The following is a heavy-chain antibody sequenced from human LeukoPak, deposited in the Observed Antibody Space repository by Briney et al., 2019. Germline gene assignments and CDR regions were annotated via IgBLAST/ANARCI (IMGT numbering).Heavy chain of an antibody. CDR1: GYTFTGYD. V-gene: IGHV1-8*01. Sequence: ASVKVSFKASGYTFTGYDINWVRQATGQGLEWMGWMNPNSGNTGYAQKFQGRVTMTRNTSISTDYMELSSLRSEDTAVYYCARERGAYQLLSYYSYYYGMDVWGQGTTVTVSS. CDR3: ARERGAYQLLSYYSYYYGMDV. D-gene: IGHD2-2*01. CDR2: MNPNSGNT. J-gene: IGHJ6*02.